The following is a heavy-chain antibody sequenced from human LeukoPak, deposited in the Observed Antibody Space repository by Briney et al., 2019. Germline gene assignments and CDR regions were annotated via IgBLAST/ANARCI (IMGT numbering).Heavy chain of an antibody. J-gene: IGHJ3*02. CDR2: IIPILGIA. D-gene: IGHD2-15*01. Sequence: SVKVSCRASGGTFSSYAISWVRQAPGQGLEWMGRIIPILGIANYAQKFQGRVTITADKSTSTAYMELSSLRSEDTAVYYCARLVYCSGGSCYSPGAFDIWGQRTMVTVSS. CDR1: GGTFSSYA. CDR3: ARLVYCSGGSCYSPGAFDI. V-gene: IGHV1-69*04.